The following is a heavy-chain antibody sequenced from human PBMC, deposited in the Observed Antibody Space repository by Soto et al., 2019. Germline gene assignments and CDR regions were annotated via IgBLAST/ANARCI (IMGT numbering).Heavy chain of an antibody. V-gene: IGHV4-59*12. D-gene: IGHD3-22*01. Sequence: ETLSLTCTVSGGSISSYYWSWIRQPPGKGLEWIGYIYYSGSTYYNPSLKSRVTISVDTSKNQFSLKLSSVTAADTAVYYCARVRYYDSSGYFPFDYWGQGTLVTVSS. CDR2: IYYSGST. CDR3: ARVRYYDSSGYFPFDY. J-gene: IGHJ4*02. CDR1: GGSISSYY.